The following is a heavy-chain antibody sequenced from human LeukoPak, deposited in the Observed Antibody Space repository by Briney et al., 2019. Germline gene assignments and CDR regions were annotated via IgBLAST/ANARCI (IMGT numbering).Heavy chain of an antibody. Sequence: SETLSLTCAVYGGSFSGYYWSWIRQPPGKGLEWIGEINHSGSTNYNPSLKSRVTISVDTSKNQFSLKLSSVTAADTAVYYCARGLRGYYDSSGYSLSKWFDPWGQGTLVTVSS. J-gene: IGHJ5*02. V-gene: IGHV4-34*01. CDR3: ARGLRGYYDSSGYSLSKWFDP. CDR2: INHSGST. CDR1: GGSFSGYY. D-gene: IGHD3-22*01.